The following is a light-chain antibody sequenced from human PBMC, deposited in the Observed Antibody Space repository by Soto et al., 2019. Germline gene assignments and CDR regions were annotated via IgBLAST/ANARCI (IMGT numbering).Light chain of an antibody. CDR2: LNSDVSH. CDR1: RVQSNYA. Sequence: QPVLTQSPYASASLGASVRLTCTLTRVQSNYAIAWHQQQPEKGPRFLMKLNSDVSHTKGDGIFDRFSGSRSGAERYLTISSRQHEDEADYYCQTWGSGIVVFGGGTQLNVL. CDR3: QTWGSGIVV. J-gene: IGLJ2*01. V-gene: IGLV4-69*01.